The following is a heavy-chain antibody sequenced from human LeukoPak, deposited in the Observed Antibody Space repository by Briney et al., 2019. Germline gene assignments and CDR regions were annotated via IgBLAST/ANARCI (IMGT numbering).Heavy chain of an antibody. CDR3: ARDAISRGIIDY. D-gene: IGHD3-10*01. V-gene: IGHV1-2*02. CDR1: GYTFTDYY. J-gene: IGHJ4*02. Sequence: ASVKVSCKASGYTFTDYYIHWVRQAPGQGLEWMGWINANSGGTNYAQKFQGRVTMTRDTSINTAYMELSRLRSDDTAVYWCARDAISRGIIDYWGQGILVTVSS. CDR2: INANSGGT.